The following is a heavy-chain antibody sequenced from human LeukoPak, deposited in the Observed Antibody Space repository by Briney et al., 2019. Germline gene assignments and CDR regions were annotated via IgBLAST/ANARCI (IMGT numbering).Heavy chain of an antibody. CDR3: ASHYYDSSGYNNPLYYFDY. Sequence: SETLSLTCAVSGGSISSSNWWSWVRQPPGKGLEWIGEIYHSGSTNYNPSLKSRVTISVDKSKNQFSLKLSSVTAADTAVYYCASHYYDSSGYNNPLYYFDYWGQGTLVTVSS. V-gene: IGHV4-4*02. CDR1: GGSISSSNW. D-gene: IGHD3-22*01. CDR2: IYHSGST. J-gene: IGHJ4*02.